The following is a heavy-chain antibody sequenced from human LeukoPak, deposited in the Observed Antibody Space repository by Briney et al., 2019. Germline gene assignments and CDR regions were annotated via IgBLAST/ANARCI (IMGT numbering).Heavy chain of an antibody. CDR2: ISAYNGNT. D-gene: IGHD5-18*01. V-gene: IGHV1-18*01. J-gene: IGHJ4*02. CDR1: GYTFTNCG. CDR3: AREARYSYGDY. Sequence: ASVKVSCKASGYTFTNCGITCVRQAPGQWLEWMGWISAYNGNTNYAQKLQGRVTMTTDTSTSTAYMELKSLTSDDTAVYYCAREARYSYGDYWGQGTLVTVSS.